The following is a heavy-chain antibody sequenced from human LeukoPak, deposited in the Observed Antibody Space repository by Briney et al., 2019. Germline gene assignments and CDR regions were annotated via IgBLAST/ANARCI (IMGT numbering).Heavy chain of an antibody. CDR1: GFTFSSYA. V-gene: IGHV3-30*01. J-gene: IGHJ6*03. Sequence: GGSLRLSCAASGFTFSSYAMHWVRQAPGKGLEWVAVISYDGSNKYYADSVKGRFTISGDNSKNTLYLQMNSLRAEDTAVYYCARGASGMVVYYYYYMDVWGKGTTVTVSS. CDR2: ISYDGSNK. D-gene: IGHD3-3*01. CDR3: ARGASGMVVYYYYYMDV.